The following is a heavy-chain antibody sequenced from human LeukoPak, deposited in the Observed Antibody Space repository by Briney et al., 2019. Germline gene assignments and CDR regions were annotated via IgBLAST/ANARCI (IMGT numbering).Heavy chain of an antibody. CDR1: GYSIRSGYF. D-gene: IGHD3-3*01. CDR3: ARGTSSDYDFWSGSNWYNWFDP. CDR2: ISQSGTT. V-gene: IGHV4-38-2*02. J-gene: IGHJ5*02. Sequence: PSETLSLTCTVSGYSIRSGYFWGWIRQPPGKGLEWIGSISQSGTTYYNPSLKSRITISHDTSKNQFSLKLSSVTAADTAVYYCARGTSSDYDFWSGSNWYNWFDPWGQGTLVTVSS.